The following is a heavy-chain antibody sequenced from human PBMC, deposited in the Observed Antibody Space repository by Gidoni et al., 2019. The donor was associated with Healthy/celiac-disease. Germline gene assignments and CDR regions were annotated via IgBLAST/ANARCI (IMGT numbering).Heavy chain of an antibody. V-gene: IGHV3-43D*03. Sequence: VQLVESGGVVVQPGGSLRLSCSASGFTFDDYAMHWVRQAPGKGLEWVSLISWDGGSNYYADSVKGRFTISRDNSKNSLYLQMNSLRAEDTALYYCAKDYDVWSGYSYGMDVWGKGTTVTVSS. D-gene: IGHD3-3*01. CDR1: GFTFDDYA. CDR2: ISWDGGSN. J-gene: IGHJ6*04. CDR3: AKDYDVWSGYSYGMDV.